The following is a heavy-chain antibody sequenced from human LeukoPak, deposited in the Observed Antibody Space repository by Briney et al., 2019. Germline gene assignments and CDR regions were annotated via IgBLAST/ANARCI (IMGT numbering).Heavy chain of an antibody. D-gene: IGHD2-2*01. CDR3: ARDRDIVVVPAVQTNDYYYYGMDV. CDR2: ISAYNGKT. J-gene: IGHJ6*02. Sequence: GASVKVSCKASGYTFTSYGISWVRQAPGQGLEWMGWISAYNGKTNYAQKLQGRVTMTTDTSTSTAYMELRSLRSDDTAVYYCARDRDIVVVPAVQTNDYYYYGMDVWGQGTTVTVSS. CDR1: GYTFTSYG. V-gene: IGHV1-18*01.